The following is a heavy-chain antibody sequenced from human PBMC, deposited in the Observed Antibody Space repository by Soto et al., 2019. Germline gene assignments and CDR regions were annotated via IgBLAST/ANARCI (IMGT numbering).Heavy chain of an antibody. CDR2: IHHSGST. V-gene: IGHV4-4*02. D-gene: IGHD1-26*01. CDR3: ARGGYYFYMDV. Sequence: QVQLQESGPGLVKPSGTLSLTCAVSGGSVTISNWWSWVRQIPGKGLEWIGQIHHSGSTNYNPSLTSRVTISVDKSKNQFSLEMKSVTAADTAVYYCARGGYYFYMDVWGKGTTVTVSS. J-gene: IGHJ6*03. CDR1: GGSVTISNW.